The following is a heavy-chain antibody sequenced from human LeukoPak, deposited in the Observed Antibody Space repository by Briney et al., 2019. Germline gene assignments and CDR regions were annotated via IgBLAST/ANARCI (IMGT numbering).Heavy chain of an antibody. J-gene: IGHJ2*01. CDR1: GFTFSSYA. V-gene: IGHV3-30-3*01. CDR2: ISYDGSNK. CDR3: ARDSSSKDWYFDL. D-gene: IGHD6-13*01. Sequence: GGSLRLSCAASGFTFSSYAMHWVRQAPGKGLEWVAVISYDGSNKYYADSVKGRFTISRDNSKNTLYLQMNSLRAEDTAVYYCARDSSSKDWYFDLWGRGTLVTVSS.